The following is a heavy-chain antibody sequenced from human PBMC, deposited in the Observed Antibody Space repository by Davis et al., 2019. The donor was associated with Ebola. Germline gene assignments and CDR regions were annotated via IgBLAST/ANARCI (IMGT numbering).Heavy chain of an antibody. CDR1: GGTFSSYA. V-gene: IGHV1-69*13. Sequence: SVKVSCKASGGTFSSYAISWVRQAPGQGLEWMGGIIPIFGTANYAQKFQGRVTITADESTSTAYMELSSLRSEDTAVYYCARAADCSSTSCYRTSYNWFDPWGQGTLVTVSS. CDR2: IIPIFGTA. D-gene: IGHD2-2*02. J-gene: IGHJ5*02. CDR3: ARAADCSSTSCYRTSYNWFDP.